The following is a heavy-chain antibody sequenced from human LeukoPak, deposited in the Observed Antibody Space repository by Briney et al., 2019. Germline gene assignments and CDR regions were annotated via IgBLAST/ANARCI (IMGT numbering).Heavy chain of an antibody. CDR1: GFSLSTSGVG. V-gene: IGHV2-5*01. CDR3: AHSWLRYCSGGSCPDAFDI. J-gene: IGHJ3*02. CDR2: IYWNDDK. Sequence: SGPTLVKPPQTLTLTCTFSGFSLSTSGVGVGWIRQPPGKALEWLSLIYWNDDKRYSPSLKSRLTITKDTSNNQVVLTMTNMDPVDTATYYCAHSWLRYCSGGSCPDAFDIWGQGTMVTVSS. D-gene: IGHD2-15*01.